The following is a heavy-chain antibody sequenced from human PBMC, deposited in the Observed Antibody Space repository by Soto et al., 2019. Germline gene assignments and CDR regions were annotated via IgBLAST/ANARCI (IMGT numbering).Heavy chain of an antibody. CDR1: NGSVSSGGYS. V-gene: IGHV4-30-2*01. J-gene: IGHJ6*02. CDR2: IYHSGST. Sequence: SATLSLTCTVSNGSVSSGGYSWSWIRQPPGKGLEWIGYIYHSGSTYYNPSLKSRVTISVDRSKNQFSLKLSSVTAADTAVYYCARGIGLSYCSGGSCYHYYYYGMDVWGQGTTVTVSS. CDR3: ARGIGLSYCSGGSCYHYYYYGMDV. D-gene: IGHD2-15*01.